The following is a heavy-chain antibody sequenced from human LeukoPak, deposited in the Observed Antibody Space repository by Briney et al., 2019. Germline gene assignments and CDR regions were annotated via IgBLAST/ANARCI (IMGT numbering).Heavy chain of an antibody. V-gene: IGHV3-23*01. CDR3: AKDNAGYSGYDPFDY. J-gene: IGHJ4*02. Sequence: PGGSLRLSCAASGFTFSSYAMSWVRQAPGKGLEWVSAISGSGGSTYYADSVKGRFTISRDNSKNTLYLQMNSLGAEDTAVYYCAKDNAGYSGYDPFDYWGQGTRVTVSS. CDR1: GFTFSSYA. CDR2: ISGSGGST. D-gene: IGHD5-12*01.